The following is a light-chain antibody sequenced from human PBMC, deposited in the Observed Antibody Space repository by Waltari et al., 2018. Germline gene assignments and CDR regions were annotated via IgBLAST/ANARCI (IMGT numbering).Light chain of an antibody. J-gene: IGLJ1*01. CDR3: ASWDESHYV. Sequence: QSVLTQPPSASETPGQRVIIPCSGTYSNPVSTYLSGYQQVPGMAPKLVIYRNNKRPSGVPDRFSGSKSGTSASLAISGLRSEDEAVYYCASWDESHYVFGPGTKVSVL. CDR1: YSNPVSTY. CDR2: RNN. V-gene: IGLV1-47*01.